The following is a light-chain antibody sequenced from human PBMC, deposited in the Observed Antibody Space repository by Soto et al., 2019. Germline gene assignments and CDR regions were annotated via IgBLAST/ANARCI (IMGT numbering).Light chain of an antibody. CDR1: QRVSRN. Sequence: EIVMTQSPATLSVSPGERATLSCRASQRVSRNLAWYQQKPGQAPSLLIYGAFTRATGIPARFSGTGSGTEFTLTISSLQSEDFALYYCQQYNDWPLTFGQGTKVDI. J-gene: IGKJ1*01. V-gene: IGKV3-15*01. CDR3: QQYNDWPLT. CDR2: GAF.